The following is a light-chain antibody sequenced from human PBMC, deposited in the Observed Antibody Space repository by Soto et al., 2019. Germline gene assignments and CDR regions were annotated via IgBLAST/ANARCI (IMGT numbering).Light chain of an antibody. Sequence: EIVMTQSASTLSVSPRERATLSCRASQSVSSNLAWYQQQPGQAPRLLIYGASTRATGIPARFSGSGSGTEFTLPISSLQSEDFAVHYCQQYGNSPRTFGQRTKVDI. CDR2: GAS. V-gene: IGKV3-15*01. CDR1: QSVSSN. CDR3: QQYGNSPRT. J-gene: IGKJ1*01.